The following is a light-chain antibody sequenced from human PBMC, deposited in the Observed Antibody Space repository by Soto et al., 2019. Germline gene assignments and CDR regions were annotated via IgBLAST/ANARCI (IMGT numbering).Light chain of an antibody. CDR3: HHYVSSPLT. CDR1: QILSGTY. CDR2: AAS. V-gene: IGKV3-20*01. J-gene: IGKJ4*01. Sequence: DIVLTQSPDTLSLSPGESATLACRASQILSGTYLAWYQQKLGQSPRLLIYAASTRATGVPDRFSGSGSGTDFTLTISRLEPEDFAVYYCHHYVSSPLTFGGGTKVEIK.